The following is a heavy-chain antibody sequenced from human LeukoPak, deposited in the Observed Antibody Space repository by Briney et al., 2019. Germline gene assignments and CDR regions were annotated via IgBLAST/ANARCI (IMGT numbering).Heavy chain of an antibody. V-gene: IGHV3-9*01. Sequence: PGRSLRLSCAASGFTFDDYAMHWVRQAPGKGLEWVSGISWNSGSIGYADSVKGRFTISRDNAKNSLYLQMNSLRAEDTARYYCTKGDGGWYPIDSWGQGTLIIVSS. CDR2: ISWNSGSI. CDR1: GFTFDDYA. J-gene: IGHJ4*02. D-gene: IGHD6-19*01. CDR3: TKGDGGWYPIDS.